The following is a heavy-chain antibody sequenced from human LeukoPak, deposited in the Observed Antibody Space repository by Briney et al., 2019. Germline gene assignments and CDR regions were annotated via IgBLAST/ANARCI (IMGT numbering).Heavy chain of an antibody. J-gene: IGHJ4*02. Sequence: SETLSLTCTVSGGSISSGDYYWSWIRQPPGKGLEWIGYIYYSGSTYYNPSLKSRVTISVDTSKNQFSLKLSSVTAADTAVYYCARVGGVQLWDYYFDYWGQGTLVTVSS. D-gene: IGHD5-18*01. CDR1: GGSISSGDYY. CDR2: IYYSGST. CDR3: ARVGGVQLWDYYFDY. V-gene: IGHV4-30-4*01.